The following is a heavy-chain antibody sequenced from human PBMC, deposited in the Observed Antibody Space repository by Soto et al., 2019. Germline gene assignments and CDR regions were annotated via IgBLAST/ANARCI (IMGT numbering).Heavy chain of an antibody. V-gene: IGHV3-33*01. Sequence: QVQLVESGGGVVQPGRSLRLSCAASGFTFSSYGMHWVRQAPGKGLEWVAVIWYDGSNKYYADSVKGRFTISRDNSKNTLDLQMNSLRAEDTAVYYCARDGTVTTSDPFDYWGQGTLVTVSS. CDR1: GFTFSSYG. J-gene: IGHJ4*02. CDR2: IWYDGSNK. CDR3: ARDGTVTTSDPFDY. D-gene: IGHD4-17*01.